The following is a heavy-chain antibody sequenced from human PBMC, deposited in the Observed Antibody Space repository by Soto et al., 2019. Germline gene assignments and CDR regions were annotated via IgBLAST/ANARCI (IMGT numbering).Heavy chain of an antibody. D-gene: IGHD3-3*01. Sequence: ASVKVSCKPSGPTFTAYYIHWVRQAPGQGLEWMGWINPNSGGTNYAQKFQGRVTMTRDTSISTAYMELSRLRSDDTAVYYCATLRSIQEAYGVAFHYWGQRTLVTVSS. CDR3: ATLRSIQEAYGVAFHY. J-gene: IGHJ4*02. CDR2: INPNSGGT. V-gene: IGHV1-2*02. CDR1: GPTFTAYY.